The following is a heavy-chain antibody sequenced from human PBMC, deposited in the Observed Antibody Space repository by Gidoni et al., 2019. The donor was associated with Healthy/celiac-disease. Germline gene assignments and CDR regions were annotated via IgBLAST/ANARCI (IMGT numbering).Heavy chain of an antibody. D-gene: IGHD6-13*01. CDR3: ARGIADAFDI. V-gene: IGHV4-39*01. CDR1: GGSISSSSYY. J-gene: IGHJ3*02. Sequence: QLQLQESGPGLVKPAETLYRTCTVSGGSISSSSYYWGWIRQPPGKGLEWIGSIYYSGSTYYNPSLKSRVTISVDTSKHQFSLKLSSVTAADTAVYYCARGIADAFDIWGQGTMVTVSS. CDR2: IYYSGST.